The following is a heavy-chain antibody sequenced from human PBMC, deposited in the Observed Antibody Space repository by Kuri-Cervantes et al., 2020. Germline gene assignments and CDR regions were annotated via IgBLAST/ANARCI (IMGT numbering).Heavy chain of an antibody. D-gene: IGHD6-13*01. Sequence: GGSLRLSCKGSGYSFTSYWIGWVRQMPGKGLEWMGGFDPEDGETIYAQKFQGRVTITRDTSASTAYMELSSLRSEDTAVYYCARTYSSSWQHDYWGQGTLVTVSS. V-gene: IGHV1-24*01. CDR1: GYSFTSYW. CDR2: FDPEDGET. CDR3: ARTYSSSWQHDY. J-gene: IGHJ4*02.